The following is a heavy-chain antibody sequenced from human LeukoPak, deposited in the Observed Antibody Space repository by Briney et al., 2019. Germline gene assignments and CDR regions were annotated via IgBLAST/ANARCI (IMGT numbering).Heavy chain of an antibody. CDR2: IYYSGST. J-gene: IGHJ5*02. CDR1: GGSISSYY. CDR3: ARATIFGVVRNT. V-gene: IGHV4-59*08. Sequence: PSETLSLTCTVSGGSISSYYWSWIRQPPGKGLEWIGYIYYSGSTYYNPSLKSRVTISVDTSKNQLSLKLSSVTAADTAVYYCARATIFGVVRNTWGQGTLVTVSS. D-gene: IGHD3-3*01.